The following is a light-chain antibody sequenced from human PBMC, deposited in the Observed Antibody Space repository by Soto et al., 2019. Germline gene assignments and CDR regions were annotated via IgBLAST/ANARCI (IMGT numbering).Light chain of an antibody. CDR1: ESVSTNF. CDR2: GAS. J-gene: IGKJ2*03. V-gene: IGKV3-20*01. Sequence: EIVLTQSPATLSLSPGETATLSCSASESVSTNFLAWHQQKPGQAPRLLIYGASNRATGTPVRFSGRGSGTDVTLTISRLEPEDFAVYYCQQYGNSVYSFGQGTKLEIK. CDR3: QQYGNSVYS.